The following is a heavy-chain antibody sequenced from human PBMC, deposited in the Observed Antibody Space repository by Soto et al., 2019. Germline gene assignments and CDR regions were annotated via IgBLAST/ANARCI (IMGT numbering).Heavy chain of an antibody. CDR2: IIPILGIA. D-gene: IGHD1-7*01. CDR1: GGTFSSYT. CDR3: ARDLRWRTGTTRNAFDS. Sequence: ASVKVSCKASGGTFSSYTISWVRQAPGQGLEWMGRIIPILGIANYAQKFQGRVTITADKSTSTAYMELSSLRSEDTAVYYCARDLRWRTGTTRNAFDSWGQGTMVTFSS. J-gene: IGHJ3*02. V-gene: IGHV1-69*04.